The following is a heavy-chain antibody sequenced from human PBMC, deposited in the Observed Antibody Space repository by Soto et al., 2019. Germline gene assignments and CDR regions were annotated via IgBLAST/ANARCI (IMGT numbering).Heavy chain of an antibody. V-gene: IGHV3-30*18. J-gene: IGHJ4*02. CDR2: ISYDGSNK. CDR1: GFTFSSYG. CDR3: AKEKTDITMMWETLDY. D-gene: IGHD3-22*01. Sequence: QVQLVESGGGVVQPGRSLRLSCAASGFTFSSYGMHWVRQAPGKGLEWVAVISYDGSNKYYADSVKGRFTISRDNSKNTLYLQMNSLRAEDTAVYYCAKEKTDITMMWETLDYWGQGTLVTVSS.